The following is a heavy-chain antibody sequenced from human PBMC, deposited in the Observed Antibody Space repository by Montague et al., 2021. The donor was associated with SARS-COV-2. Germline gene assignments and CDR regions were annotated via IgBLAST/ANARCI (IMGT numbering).Heavy chain of an antibody. CDR2: VYYSGST. D-gene: IGHD6-25*01. CDR1: GGSISSRNLF. J-gene: IGHJ3*02. V-gene: IGHV4-39*01. CDR3: ARKGISAADTGSDI. Sequence: SETLSLTCSVSGGSISSRNLFWGWIRQPPGKGLEWIGSVYYSGSTYYKPSLKSRITISVDTSKNQFSLRLASVTAADTAVYYCARKGISAADTGSDIWGQGTMVIVSS.